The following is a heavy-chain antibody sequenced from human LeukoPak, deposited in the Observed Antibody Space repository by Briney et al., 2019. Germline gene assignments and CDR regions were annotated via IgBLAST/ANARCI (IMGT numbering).Heavy chain of an antibody. Sequence: PGGSLRLSCAASGFTVSSNYMSWLRQAPGKGLELVSVIYSGGSTYYADSVKGRFTISRDNSKNTLSLQMNSLRAEDAAVYYCARGARNTVTASGVFDYWGQGTLVTVSS. CDR3: ARGARNTVTASGVFDY. D-gene: IGHD4-17*01. J-gene: IGHJ4*02. CDR2: IYSGGST. CDR1: GFTVSSNY. V-gene: IGHV3-53*01.